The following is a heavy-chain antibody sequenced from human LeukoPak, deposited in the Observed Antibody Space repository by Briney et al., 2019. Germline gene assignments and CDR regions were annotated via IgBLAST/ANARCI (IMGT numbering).Heavy chain of an antibody. V-gene: IGHV4-31*03. CDR2: IYYSGST. CDR1: GGSISSGGYY. J-gene: IGHJ4*02. Sequence: SETLSLTCTVSGGSISSGGYYWSWIRQPPGKGLEWIGYIYYSGSTYYNPSLNSRVTIVVDTSKNQFSLKLSSVTAADTAVYYCARIAVAAYPYYFDHGGQGTLVTVSS. CDR3: ARIAVAAYPYYFDH. D-gene: IGHD6-19*01.